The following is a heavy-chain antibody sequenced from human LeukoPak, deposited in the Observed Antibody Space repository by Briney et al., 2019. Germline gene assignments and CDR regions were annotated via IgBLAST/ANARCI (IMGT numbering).Heavy chain of an antibody. CDR1: GYTFSSYA. CDR2: IIPIFGTA. Sequence: GASVKVSCKASGYTFSSYAISWVRQAPGQGLEWMGGIIPIFGTANYAQKFQGRVTITTDESTSTAYMELSSLRSEDTAVYYCARGSNEQQLVPGFDYWGQGTLVTVSS. J-gene: IGHJ4*02. D-gene: IGHD6-13*01. CDR3: ARGSNEQQLVPGFDY. V-gene: IGHV1-69*05.